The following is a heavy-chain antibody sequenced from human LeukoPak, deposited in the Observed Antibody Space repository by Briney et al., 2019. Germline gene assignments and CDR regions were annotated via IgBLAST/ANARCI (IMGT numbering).Heavy chain of an antibody. J-gene: IGHJ4*02. V-gene: IGHV3-49*04. Sequence: GGSLRLSCTASGFTSGEYAMSSVRQAPGKGLGWGGCIRSKAYGGTREYAASVKGRFTISRDDSKSIAYLQMNSLKTEDTAVYYCTRVAATCPPDYWGERTLVTVSS. CDR1: GFTSGEYA. CDR3: TRVAATCPPDY. D-gene: IGHD2-15*01. CDR2: IRSKAYGGTR.